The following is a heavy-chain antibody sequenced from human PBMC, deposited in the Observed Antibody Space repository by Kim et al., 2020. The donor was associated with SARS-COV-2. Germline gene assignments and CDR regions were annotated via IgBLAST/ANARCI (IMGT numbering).Heavy chain of an antibody. Sequence: GGSLRLSCAASGFTFSSYEMNWVRQASGKGLEWVSYISSGGSSTYHADSVKGRFTISRDNAKNSLYLQMNSLRVEDTAVYYCARWATTSGSGNYGSDFWGQGTLVTVSS. D-gene: IGHD3-10*01. J-gene: IGHJ4*02. CDR3: ARWATTSGSGNYGSDF. CDR2: ISSGGSST. V-gene: IGHV3-48*03. CDR1: GFTFSSYE.